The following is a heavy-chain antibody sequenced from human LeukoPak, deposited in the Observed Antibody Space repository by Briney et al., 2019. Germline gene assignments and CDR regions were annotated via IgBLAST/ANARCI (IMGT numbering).Heavy chain of an antibody. J-gene: IGHJ4*02. CDR1: GGSFSGYY. Sequence: SETPSLTCAVYGGSFSGYYWSWIRQPPGKGLEWIGEINHSGSTNYNPSLKSRVTISVDTSKNQFSLKLSSVTAADTAVYYCARALKSPNYYGSGSYYDYWGQGTLVTVSS. CDR3: ARALKSPNYYGSGSYYDY. CDR2: INHSGST. D-gene: IGHD3-10*01. V-gene: IGHV4-34*01.